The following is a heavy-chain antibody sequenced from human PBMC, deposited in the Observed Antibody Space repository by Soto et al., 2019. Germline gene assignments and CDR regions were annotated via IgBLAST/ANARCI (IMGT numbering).Heavy chain of an antibody. V-gene: IGHV3-15*01. CDR3: TTVEGSSDYYPFEH. CDR1: GFTFSRAW. D-gene: IGHD3-3*01. J-gene: IGHJ4*02. Sequence: DVQLVESGGGLVKPGGSLRLSCAASGFTFSRAWMDWVRQAPGRGLEWVGRLKSRADGGTVDYAAPVKDRFTISRDDSKNTLFLQVNSLKTEDTAVYYCTTVEGSSDYYPFEHWGQGTRVTVSS. CDR2: LKSRADGGTV.